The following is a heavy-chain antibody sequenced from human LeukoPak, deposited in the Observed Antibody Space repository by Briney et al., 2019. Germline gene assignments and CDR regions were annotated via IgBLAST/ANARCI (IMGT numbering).Heavy chain of an antibody. CDR3: ARQQNYDFWSGYYWKPPNFDY. Sequence: PSETLSLTCTVSGNSISTNNYYWGWIRQPPGKGLEWIGSIYYSGSTYYNPSLKSRVTISVDTSKNQFSLKLSSVTAADTAVYYCARQQNYDFWSGYYWKPPNFDYWGQGTLVTVSS. J-gene: IGHJ4*02. CDR2: IYYSGST. D-gene: IGHD3-3*01. CDR1: GNSISTNNYY. V-gene: IGHV4-39*01.